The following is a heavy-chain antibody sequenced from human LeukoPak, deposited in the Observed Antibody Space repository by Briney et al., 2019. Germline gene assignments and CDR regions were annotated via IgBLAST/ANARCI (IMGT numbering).Heavy chain of an antibody. J-gene: IGHJ5*02. CDR1: GYTFTGYY. CDR2: INPNSGGT. CDR3: ARDPWGGDIVVVPAAIHDP. Sequence: ASVKVSCKASGYTFTGYYIHWVRQAPGQGLEWMGQINPNSGGTNFAQKFQGRVTTTRDTSISTAYMELSRLTSDDTAVYYCARDPWGGDIVVVPAAIHDPWGQGTLVTVSS. D-gene: IGHD2-2*01. V-gene: IGHV1-2*06.